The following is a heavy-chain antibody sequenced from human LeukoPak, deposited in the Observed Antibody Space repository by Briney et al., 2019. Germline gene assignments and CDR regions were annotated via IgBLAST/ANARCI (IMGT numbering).Heavy chain of an antibody. J-gene: IGHJ4*02. D-gene: IGHD2-15*01. CDR3: ARGLLGYCSGGSCYEIADDFDY. CDR1: GFTFSSYA. Sequence: GGSLRLSCAASGFTFSSYAMHWVRQAPGKGLEWVAVISYDGSNKYYADSVKGRFTISRDNSKNTLYLQMNSLRAEDTAVYYCARGLLGYCSGGSCYEIADDFDYWGRGTLVTVSS. CDR2: ISYDGSNK. V-gene: IGHV3-30-3*01.